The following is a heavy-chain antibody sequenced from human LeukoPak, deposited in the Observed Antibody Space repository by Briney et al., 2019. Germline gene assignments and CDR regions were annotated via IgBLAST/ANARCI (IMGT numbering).Heavy chain of an antibody. Sequence: GASVKVSCKASGYTFTSYYMHWVRQAPGQGLEWMGIINPSGGSTSYAQKFQGRVTMTRDTSTSTVYVELSSLRSEDTAVYYCARVPTYYDILTGYSTYYFDYWGQGTLVTVSS. CDR2: INPSGGST. CDR1: GYTFTSYY. D-gene: IGHD3-9*01. CDR3: ARVPTYYDILTGYSTYYFDY. V-gene: IGHV1-46*01. J-gene: IGHJ4*02.